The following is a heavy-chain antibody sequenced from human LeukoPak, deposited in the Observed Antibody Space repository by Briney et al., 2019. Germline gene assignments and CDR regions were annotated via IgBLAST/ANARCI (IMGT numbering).Heavy chain of an antibody. V-gene: IGHV3-74*03. J-gene: IGHJ3*02. CDR3: ARDRSIEDAFDI. CDR2: INSDGSST. D-gene: IGHD3-3*02. CDR1: GFTFSSYW. Sequence: GGSLRLSCAASGFTFSSYWMHWVRQAPGKGLVWVSRINSDGSSTTYADSVKGRFAISRDSAKNTLFLQMNSLSPEDTAVYYCARDRSIEDAFDIWGQGTMVTVSS.